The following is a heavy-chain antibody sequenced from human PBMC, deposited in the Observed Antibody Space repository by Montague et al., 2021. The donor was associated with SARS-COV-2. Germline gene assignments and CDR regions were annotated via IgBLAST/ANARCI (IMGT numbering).Heavy chain of an antibody. CDR3: ARLTWGTYYYGLGLYGMDV. D-gene: IGHD3-10*01. CDR2: ISYSGNT. CDR1: GASISTYY. J-gene: IGHJ6*02. Sequence: SETLSLTCTVSGASISTYYWTWIRQPPGKGLEWIGYISYSGNTNHKPSLKSRVTMSVDTSKNQFSLKLSSVTAADTAVYFCARLTWGTYYYGLGLYGMDVWGQGTAVTVSS. V-gene: IGHV4-59*08.